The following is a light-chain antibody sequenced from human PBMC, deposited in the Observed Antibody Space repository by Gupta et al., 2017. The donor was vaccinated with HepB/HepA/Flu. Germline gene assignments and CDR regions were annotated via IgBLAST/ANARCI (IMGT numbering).Light chain of an antibody. J-gene: IGKJ3*01. CDR3: QHYGSSLT. CDR1: LTISSTY. V-gene: IGKV3-20*01. CDR2: AAS. Sequence: VLTQSPGTLSLSPGDRATLSCRASLTISSTYLGWYQQKAGQAPKVVIYAASSRATGIPDRFIGSVSGTDFTLTISRLEPEDFAVYYCQHYGSSLTFGPGTTVDIK.